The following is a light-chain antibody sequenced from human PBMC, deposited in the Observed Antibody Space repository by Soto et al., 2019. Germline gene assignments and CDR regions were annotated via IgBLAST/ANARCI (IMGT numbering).Light chain of an antibody. CDR1: QTIFNW. J-gene: IGKJ1*01. V-gene: IGKV1-5*01. CDR3: QQYNSYPWT. Sequence: DIQMTQSPSTLSASVGDRVTITCRASQTIFNWLAWYQRKPGRAPNLLIYDASSLQNGVPSTFSGSGSGTEFNLPISSLQPGDFATYYCQQYNSYPWTFGQGTKVEIK. CDR2: DAS.